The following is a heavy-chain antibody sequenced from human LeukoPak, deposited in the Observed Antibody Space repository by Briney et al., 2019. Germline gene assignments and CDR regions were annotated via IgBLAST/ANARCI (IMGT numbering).Heavy chain of an antibody. D-gene: IGHD3-22*01. CDR2: ISGSGGGT. V-gene: IGHV3-23*01. Sequence: GGSLRLSCAASGFTFSSYAMSWVRQAPGKGLEWVSAISGSGGGTYYADSVKGRFTISRDNSKNTLYLQMNSLRAEDTAVYYCAKDWVDDSSGYSRIGYYFDYWGQGTLVTVSS. J-gene: IGHJ4*02. CDR3: AKDWVDDSSGYSRIGYYFDY. CDR1: GFTFSSYA.